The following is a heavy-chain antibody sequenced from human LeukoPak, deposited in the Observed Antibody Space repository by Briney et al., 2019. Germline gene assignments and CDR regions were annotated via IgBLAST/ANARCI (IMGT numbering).Heavy chain of an antibody. D-gene: IGHD4-23*01. CDR3: ARDPTADYGGWFDP. CDR1: GFTFSDYY. CDR2: ISSSGSTI. Sequence: GGSLRLSCAASGFTFSDYYMSWVRQAPGKGMEGVSYISSSGSTIYYADSVKGRFTIARDNAKNSLYLQMNSLRAEDTAVYYCARDPTADYGGWFDPWGQGTLVTVSS. V-gene: IGHV3-11*01. J-gene: IGHJ5*02.